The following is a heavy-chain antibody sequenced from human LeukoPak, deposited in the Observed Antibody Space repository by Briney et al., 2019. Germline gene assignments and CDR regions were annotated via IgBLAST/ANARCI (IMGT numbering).Heavy chain of an antibody. CDR2: INPDGITT. Sequence: GGSLRLSCAASGFTFSTYWMHWVRQAPGKGLEWVSRINPDGITTTCADSVKGRFTISRDNAKDTLFLQMNSLRAEDTAVYYCARDYYYGMDVWGQGTTITVSS. CDR3: ARDYYYGMDV. J-gene: IGHJ6*02. V-gene: IGHV3-74*01. CDR1: GFTFSTYW.